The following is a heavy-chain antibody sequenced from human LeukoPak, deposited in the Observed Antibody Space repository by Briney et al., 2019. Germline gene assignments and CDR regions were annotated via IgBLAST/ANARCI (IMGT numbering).Heavy chain of an antibody. Sequence: SETLSLTCTVSGGSISSSSYYWGWIRQPPGKGLEWIGSIYYSGSTYYNPSLKSRVTISVDTSKNQFSLKLSSVTAADTAVYYCARGAYYDSSGLIDYWGQGTLVTVSS. D-gene: IGHD3-22*01. CDR2: IYYSGST. CDR1: GGSISSSSYY. J-gene: IGHJ4*02. V-gene: IGHV4-39*07. CDR3: ARGAYYDSSGLIDY.